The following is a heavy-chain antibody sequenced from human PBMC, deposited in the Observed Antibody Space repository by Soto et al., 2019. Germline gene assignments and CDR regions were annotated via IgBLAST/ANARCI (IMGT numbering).Heavy chain of an antibody. D-gene: IGHD3-3*01. CDR2: ISYDGSNK. CDR3: AKGGVTYYDFWRGHTV. J-gene: IGHJ6*02. V-gene: IGHV3-30*18. Sequence: PGGYLRLSCAASGFTFSSYGMHWVRHAPGKGLEWVAVISYDGSNKYYADSVKGRFTISRDNSKNTLYLQMNSLRAEDTAVYYCAKGGVTYYDFWRGHTVWGQGTTVTVSS. CDR1: GFTFSSYG.